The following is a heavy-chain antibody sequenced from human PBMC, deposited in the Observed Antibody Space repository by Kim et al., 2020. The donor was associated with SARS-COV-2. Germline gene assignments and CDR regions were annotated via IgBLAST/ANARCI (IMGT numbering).Heavy chain of an antibody. CDR2: IIPIFGTA. D-gene: IGHD3-22*01. CDR3: ARSSGYSYYFDY. Sequence: SVKVSCKASGGTFSSYAISWVRQAPGQGLEWMGGIIPIFGTANYAQKFQGRVTTTADESTSTAYMELSSLRSEDTAVYYCARSSGYSYYFDYWGQGTLVTVSS. V-gene: IGHV1-69*13. CDR1: GGTFSSYA. J-gene: IGHJ4*02.